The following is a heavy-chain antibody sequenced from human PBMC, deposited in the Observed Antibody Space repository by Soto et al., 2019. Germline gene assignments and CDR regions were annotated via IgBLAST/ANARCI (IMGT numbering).Heavy chain of an antibody. CDR3: SIFGVLGGYYYMDV. J-gene: IGHJ6*03. V-gene: IGHV1-24*01. Sequence: ASVKVSCKVSGYILTELSMHWVRQAPGKGLEWMGGFDPEDGETIYAQKFQGRVTMTEDTSTDTAYMELSSLRSEDTAVYYCSIFGVLGGYYYMDVWGKGTTVTVSS. D-gene: IGHD3-3*01. CDR1: GYILTELS. CDR2: FDPEDGET.